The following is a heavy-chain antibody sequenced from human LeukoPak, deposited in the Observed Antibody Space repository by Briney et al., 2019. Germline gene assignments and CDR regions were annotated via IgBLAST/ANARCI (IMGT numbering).Heavy chain of an antibody. V-gene: IGHV4-39*01. D-gene: IGHD3-3*01. CDR2: IYYSGST. CDR3: ARLGEVTIFGVVIMENWFDP. J-gene: IGHJ5*02. Sequence: SSETLSLTCTVSGGSISSSSYYWGWIRQPPGKGLEWIGSIYYSGSTYYNPSLKSQVTISVDTSKNQFSLKLSSVTAADTAVYYCARLGEVTIFGVVIMENWFDPWGQGTLVTVSS. CDR1: GGSISSSSYY.